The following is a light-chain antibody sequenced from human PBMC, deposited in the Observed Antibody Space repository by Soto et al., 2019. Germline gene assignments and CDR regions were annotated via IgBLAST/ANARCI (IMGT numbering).Light chain of an antibody. CDR3: SSYAGSNNYVV. CDR1: SSDVGGYNY. J-gene: IGLJ2*01. Sequence: QSALTQPPSASGSPGQSVTISCTGTSSDVGGYNYVSWYQQHPGKAPKLMIYEVSKRPSGVPDRFSGYKSGNTASLTVSGLQAEDEADYYCSSYAGSNNYVVFGGGTQRTVL. CDR2: EVS. V-gene: IGLV2-8*01.